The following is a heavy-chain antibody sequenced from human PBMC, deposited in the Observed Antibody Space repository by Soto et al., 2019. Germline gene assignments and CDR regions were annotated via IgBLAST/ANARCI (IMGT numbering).Heavy chain of an antibody. J-gene: IGHJ4*02. CDR2: IYYSGST. CDR1: GGSISSYY. Sequence: SETLSLTCTVSGGSISSYYWSWIRQPPGKGLEWIGYIYYSGSTNYNPSLKSRVTISVDTSKNQFSLKLSSVTAADTAVYYCARQRGLLYSGYDHFDYWGQGTLVTVSS. CDR3: ARQRGLLYSGYDHFDY. D-gene: IGHD5-12*01. V-gene: IGHV4-59*08.